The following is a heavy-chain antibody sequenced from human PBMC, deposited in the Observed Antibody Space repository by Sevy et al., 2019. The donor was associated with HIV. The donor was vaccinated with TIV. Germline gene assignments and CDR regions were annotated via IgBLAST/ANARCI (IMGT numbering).Heavy chain of an antibody. D-gene: IGHD5-12*01. CDR2: IRSATDGGTT. V-gene: IGHV3-15*07. CDR1: GFTFSNDW. CDR3: ATLSGNYWGDWLDP. Sequence: GGSLRLSCVASGFTFSNDWMTWVRQAPGKGLEWVGHIRSATDGGTTDYAAPVKGRFTISRHDSKNTVYLEMNSLKIEDTGVYFCATLSGNYWGDWLDPWGQGTLVTVSS. J-gene: IGHJ5*02.